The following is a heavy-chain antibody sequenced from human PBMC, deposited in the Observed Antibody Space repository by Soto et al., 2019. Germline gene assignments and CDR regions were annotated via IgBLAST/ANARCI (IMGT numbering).Heavy chain of an antibody. CDR1: GFTVSNSY. J-gene: IGHJ4*02. CDR2: IYSGGST. CDR3: ARGFQSSFGY. Sequence: PGGSLRLSCAASGFTVSNSYMSWVRQAPGKGLEWVSVIYSGGSTYYADSVKGRFTISRDSSKNTLYLQMNSLRAEDTAVYYCARGFQSSFGYWGQGTQVTVSS. V-gene: IGHV3-53*01. D-gene: IGHD2-21*01.